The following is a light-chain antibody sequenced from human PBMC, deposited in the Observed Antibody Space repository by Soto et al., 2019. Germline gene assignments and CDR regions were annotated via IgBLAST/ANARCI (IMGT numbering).Light chain of an antibody. V-gene: IGLV2-14*01. CDR1: SGDVGAYNY. CDR3: SSYTSSSTYV. Sequence: QSVLTQPASVSGSPGQSITMSCTGTSGDVGAYNYVSWYQQHPGKAPKLIIYDVSNRPSGVSNRFFGSKSGNTASLTISGLQADDEADYYCSSYTSSSTYVFGTGTKVTVL. CDR2: DVS. J-gene: IGLJ1*01.